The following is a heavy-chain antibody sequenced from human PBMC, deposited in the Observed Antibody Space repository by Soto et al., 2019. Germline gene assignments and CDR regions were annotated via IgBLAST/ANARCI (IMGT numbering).Heavy chain of an antibody. V-gene: IGHV2-70*01. Sequence: SGPTLVNPTQTLTLTCTFSGFSLSTSGMCVSWIRQPPGKALEWLALIDWDDDKYYSTSLKTRLTISKDTSKNQVVLTMTNMDPVDTATYYCARLNCGYSYGPAHCGRDVWGQGTTVTVP. CDR2: IDWDDDK. CDR3: ARLNCGYSYGPAHCGRDV. D-gene: IGHD5-18*01. J-gene: IGHJ6*02. CDR1: GFSLSTSGMC.